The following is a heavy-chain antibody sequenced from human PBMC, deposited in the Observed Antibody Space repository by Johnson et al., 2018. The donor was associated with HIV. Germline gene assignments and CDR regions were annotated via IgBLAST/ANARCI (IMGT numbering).Heavy chain of an antibody. V-gene: IGHV3-13*01. CDR2: IGTAGDT. J-gene: IGHJ3*01. CDR3: ARAMEQWLNCVPFDV. D-gene: IGHD6-19*01. CDR1: GFTFSRYD. Sequence: VQLVESGGGLVQPGGSLRLSCAASGFTFSRYDMHWVRQVAGKGLEWVSAIGTAGDTYYPGSVKGRFTISRDNSKNTLSLQLNNLRPDDTAIYYCARAMEQWLNCVPFDVWGQGTMVTVSS.